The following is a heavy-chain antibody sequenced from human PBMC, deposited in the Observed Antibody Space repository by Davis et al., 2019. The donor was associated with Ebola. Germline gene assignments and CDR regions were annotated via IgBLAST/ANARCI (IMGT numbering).Heavy chain of an antibody. CDR2: ISASEGHT. CDR3: ARYCHYTDCSYFDC. J-gene: IGHJ4*02. V-gene: IGHV3-23*01. Sequence: GESLKISCAASGFTFSNYDMSWVRHVPAKGLEWVSTISASEGHTHYSDSVRGRFTISRDNSKNTLYLQMNSLRAEDTATYYCARYCHYTDCSYFDCWGQGTMVAVSS. CDR1: GFTFSNYD. D-gene: IGHD2-15*01.